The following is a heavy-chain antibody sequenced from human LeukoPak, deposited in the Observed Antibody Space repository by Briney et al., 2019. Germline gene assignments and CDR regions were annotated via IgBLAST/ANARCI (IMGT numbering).Heavy chain of an antibody. CDR3: AKRFNYYMDV. V-gene: IGHV3-23*01. CDR2: IGGRGET. Sequence: GGSLRLSCVASGLTFSDYGMNWVRQAPGKGLEWVSGIGGRGETYYADSMKGRFTISRDSSKTTLYLQMNSLRAADTAVYYCAKRFNYYMDVWGKGTTVTVSS. CDR1: GLTFSDYG. J-gene: IGHJ6*03. D-gene: IGHD3-10*01.